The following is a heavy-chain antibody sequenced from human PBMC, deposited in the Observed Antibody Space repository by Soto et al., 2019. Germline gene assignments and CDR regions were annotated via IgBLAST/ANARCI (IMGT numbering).Heavy chain of an antibody. D-gene: IGHD1-7*01. V-gene: IGHV1-3*01. CDR3: ARDGVSSTEYTWNYGTYFDY. CDR1: GYTFTSYA. J-gene: IGHJ4*02. CDR2: INAGNGNT. Sequence: ASVKVSCKASGYTFTSYAMHWVRQAPGQRLEWMGWINAGNGNTKYSQNFQGRVTITRDTSASTAYMELSSLRPDDTAMYYCARDGVSSTEYTWNYGTYFDYWGQGALVTVSS.